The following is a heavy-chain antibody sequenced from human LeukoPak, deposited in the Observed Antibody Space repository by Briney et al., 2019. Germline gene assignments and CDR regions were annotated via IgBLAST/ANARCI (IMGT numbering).Heavy chain of an antibody. V-gene: IGHV1-2*02. J-gene: IGHJ6*02. CDR1: GYTFTGYY. D-gene: IGHD2-15*01. Sequence: ASVKVSCKASGYTFTGYYMHWVRQAPGQGLEWMGWINPNSGGTNYAQKFQGRVTMTRDTSISTAYMELSRLRSDDTAVYYCAREGGEGGGYNYYYGMDVWGQGTTVTVSS. CDR3: AREGGEGGGYNYYYGMDV. CDR2: INPNSGGT.